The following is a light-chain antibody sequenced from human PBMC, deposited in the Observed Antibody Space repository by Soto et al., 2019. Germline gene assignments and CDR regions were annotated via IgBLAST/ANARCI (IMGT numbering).Light chain of an antibody. Sequence: QSALTQPASVSGSPGQSITISCTGTSSDVGSYNLVSWYQQHPGEAPKLMIYGGTKRPSGVSNRFSGSKSGNTASLTISGLQAEDEAEYHCCSCAGISSYYVFGTGTKLTVL. J-gene: IGLJ1*01. V-gene: IGLV2-23*01. CDR1: SSDVGSYNL. CDR3: CSCAGISSYYV. CDR2: GGT.